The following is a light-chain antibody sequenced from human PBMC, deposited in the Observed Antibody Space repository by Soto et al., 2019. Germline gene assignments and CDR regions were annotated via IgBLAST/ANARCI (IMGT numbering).Light chain of an antibody. CDR2: SND. Sequence: QSVLTQPPSASGTPGQRVTISCSGSSSNIETNDIYWHQHLPGSAPKLLIYSNDQRPSGVPDRFSASKSGTSASLAISGLRSEDEAEYFCSTWDDSLSGVVFGGGTKVTVL. CDR3: STWDDSLSGVV. J-gene: IGLJ2*01. CDR1: SSNIETND. V-gene: IGLV1-47*02.